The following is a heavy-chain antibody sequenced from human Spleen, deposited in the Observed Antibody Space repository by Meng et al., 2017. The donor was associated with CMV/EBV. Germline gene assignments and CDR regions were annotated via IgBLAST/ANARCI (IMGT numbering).Heavy chain of an antibody. Sequence: QVQLQESGPGLVKPSGTLSLTFAVSCCPIRSSNLLTWVRQVPGKGLEWIGEIYHSGSTNYNPYLKSRVTIAVNKLKNQFSLKLGYVTAADTAVYYCERIERRRILKYCGSACSTTDYWGQGTLVTVSS. V-gene: IGHV4-4*02. CDR3: ERIERRRILKYCGSACSTTDY. CDR2: IYHSGST. D-gene: IGHD2-21*02. J-gene: IGHJ4*02. CDR1: CCPIRSSNL.